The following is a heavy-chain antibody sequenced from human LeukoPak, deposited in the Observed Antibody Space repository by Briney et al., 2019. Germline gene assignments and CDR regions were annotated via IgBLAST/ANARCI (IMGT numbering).Heavy chain of an antibody. V-gene: IGHV3-15*01. D-gene: IGHD2-2*02. CDR3: TTEVGYCSSTSCYSFDY. CDR2: IKSKTDGGTT. Sequence: KAGGSLRLSCAASGFTFSSYSMNWVRQAPGKGLEWVGRIKSKTDGGTTDYAAPVKGRFTISRDDSKNTLYLQMNSLKTEDTAVYYCTTEVGYCSSTSCYSFDYWGQGTLVTVSS. CDR1: GFTFSSYS. J-gene: IGHJ4*02.